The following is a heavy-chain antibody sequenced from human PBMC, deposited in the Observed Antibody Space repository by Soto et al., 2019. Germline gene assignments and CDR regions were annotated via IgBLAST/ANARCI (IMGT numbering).Heavy chain of an antibody. V-gene: IGHV4-30-2*06. CDR1: GASITYGGYS. CDR3: VRGGGNDPFEY. CDR2: ITHLENT. J-gene: IGHJ4*02. D-gene: IGHD5-12*01. Sequence: QLRLQESGSGVVETSESLSLTCTVFGASITYGGYSWSWIRQSPGRGLEWIGHITHLENTYFNPSFKSRLSMSIDRAKNQFSLKLTSMTAADKGRYFCVRGGGNDPFEYCGQGILVTVSS.